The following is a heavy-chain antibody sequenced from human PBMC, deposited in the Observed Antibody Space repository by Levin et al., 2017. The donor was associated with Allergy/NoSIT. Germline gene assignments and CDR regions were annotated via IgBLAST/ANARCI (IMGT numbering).Heavy chain of an antibody. J-gene: IGHJ4*02. CDR1: GFTFSSYA. D-gene: IGHD1-14*01. Sequence: PGGSLRLSCAASGFTFSSYAMSWVRQAPGKGLEWVSAISGSGGSTYYADSVKGRFTISRDNSKNTLYLQMNSLRAEDTAVYYCAKGRGSNKNHTPFDYWGQGTLVTVSS. CDR3: AKGRGSNKNHTPFDY. V-gene: IGHV3-23*01. CDR2: ISGSGGST.